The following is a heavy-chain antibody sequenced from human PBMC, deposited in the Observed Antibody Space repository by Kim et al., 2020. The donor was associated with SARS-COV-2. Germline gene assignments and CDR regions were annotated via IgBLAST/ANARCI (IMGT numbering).Heavy chain of an antibody. CDR2: INTNTGNP. Sequence: ASVKVSCKASGYTFTSYAMNWVRQAPGQGLEWMGWINTNTGNPTYAQGFTGRFVFSLDTSVSTAYLQISSLKAEDTDVYYCAREQMTTDYYYGMDVWGQGTTVTVSS. CDR1: GYTFTSYA. CDR3: AREQMTTDYYYGMDV. D-gene: IGHD4-4*01. J-gene: IGHJ6*02. V-gene: IGHV7-4-1*02.